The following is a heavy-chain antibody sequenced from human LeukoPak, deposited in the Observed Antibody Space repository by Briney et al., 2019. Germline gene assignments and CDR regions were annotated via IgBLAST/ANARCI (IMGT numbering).Heavy chain of an antibody. D-gene: IGHD2-2*01. J-gene: IGHJ5*02. V-gene: IGHV1-69*13. Sequence: SVKVSCKASGGTFSSYAISWVRQAPGQGLECMGGIIPIFGTANYAQKFQGRVTITADESTSTAYMELSSLRSEDTAVYYCASNDIVVVPAAAYNWFDPWGQGTLVTVSS. CDR3: ASNDIVVVPAAAYNWFDP. CDR2: IIPIFGTA. CDR1: GGTFSSYA.